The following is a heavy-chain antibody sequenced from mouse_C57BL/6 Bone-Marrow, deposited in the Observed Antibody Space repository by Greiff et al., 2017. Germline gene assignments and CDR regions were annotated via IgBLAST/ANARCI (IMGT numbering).Heavy chain of an antibody. D-gene: IGHD1-1*02. CDR3: ATWALWGGYAMDY. CDR1: GYTFTDYY. J-gene: IGHJ4*01. Sequence: VQLQQSGAELVRPGASVKLSCKASGYTFTDYYINWVKQRPGQGLEWIARIYPGSGNTYYNEKFKGKATLTAEKSSSTAYMQLSSLTSEDSAVYFCATWALWGGYAMDYWGQGTSVTVSS. CDR2: IYPGSGNT. V-gene: IGHV1-76*01.